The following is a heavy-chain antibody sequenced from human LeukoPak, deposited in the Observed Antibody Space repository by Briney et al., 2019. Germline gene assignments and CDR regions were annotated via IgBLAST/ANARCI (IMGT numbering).Heavy chain of an antibody. CDR1: GYRFTSYW. CDR3: ARRNYDILTGYYNDYFDY. Sequence: GESLKISCKASGYRFTSYWIGWMRQMPGKGLEWVGIIYPSDSDARYSPSFQGQVTISADESINTAYLQWSSLKASDTAMYYCARRNYDILTGYYNDYFDYWGQGTLVTVSS. CDR2: IYPSDSDA. J-gene: IGHJ4*02. V-gene: IGHV5-51*01. D-gene: IGHD3-9*01.